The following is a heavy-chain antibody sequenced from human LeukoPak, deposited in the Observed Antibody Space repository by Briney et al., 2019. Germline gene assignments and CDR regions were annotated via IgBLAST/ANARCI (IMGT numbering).Heavy chain of an antibody. Sequence: QTGGSLRLSCAASGFTVSSYWIHWVRQVPGKGLVWVSRINTDASSTSYADSVKGRFTISRDNAKNTLYLQMNSLRAEDTAVYYCSRDPVTIFGAVIGQQKTPSYYYGMDVWGQGTTVTVSS. CDR3: SRDPVTIFGAVIGQQKTPSYYYGMDV. CDR2: INTDASST. J-gene: IGHJ6*02. CDR1: GFTVSSYW. V-gene: IGHV3-74*01. D-gene: IGHD3-3*01.